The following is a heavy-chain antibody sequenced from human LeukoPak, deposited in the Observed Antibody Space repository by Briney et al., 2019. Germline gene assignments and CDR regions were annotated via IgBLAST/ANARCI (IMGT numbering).Heavy chain of an antibody. CDR2: IDTTTGNP. CDR3: VRGTPTPGVDY. CDR1: GYPFSAHF. J-gene: IGHJ4*02. Sequence: ASVKVSCKASGYPFSAHFLNWVRQAPGQGLEWMGNIDTTTGNPRYAQDFTGRFVFSLDTSVSTAYLQITSLKADDTAAYYCVRGTPTPGVDYWGQGTQVTVSS. D-gene: IGHD1-1*01. V-gene: IGHV7-4-1*02.